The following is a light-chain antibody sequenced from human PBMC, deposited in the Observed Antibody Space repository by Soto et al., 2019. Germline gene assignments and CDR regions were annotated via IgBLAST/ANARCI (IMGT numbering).Light chain of an antibody. CDR2: AAS. CDR1: QSISSY. Sequence: DIQMTQSPSSLSASVGDRVTITCRASQSISSYLNWYQQKPGKAPKLLIYAASSLQSGVPSRFSGSGSGTEFTLTISSLQPEDFATYYCQQCYSFPRTFGQGTQLE. V-gene: IGKV1-39*01. CDR3: QQCYSFPRT. J-gene: IGKJ5*01.